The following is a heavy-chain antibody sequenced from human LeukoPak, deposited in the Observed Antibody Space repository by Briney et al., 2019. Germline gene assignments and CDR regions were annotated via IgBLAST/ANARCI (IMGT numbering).Heavy chain of an antibody. CDR2: ISSSSSYI. Sequence: GGSLRLSCAASGFTFSSYSMNWVRQAPGKGLEWVSSISSSSSYIYYADSVKGRFTISRDNAKNSLYLQMNSLRAEDTAVYYCASCTAASDAFDIWGQGTMVTVSS. V-gene: IGHV3-21*01. CDR3: ASCTAASDAFDI. J-gene: IGHJ3*02. CDR1: GFTFSSYS. D-gene: IGHD2-2*01.